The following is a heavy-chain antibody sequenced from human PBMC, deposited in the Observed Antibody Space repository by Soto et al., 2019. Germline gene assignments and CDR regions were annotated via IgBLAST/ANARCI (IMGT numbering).Heavy chain of an antibody. D-gene: IGHD4-4*01. J-gene: IGHJ6*03. Sequence: QVQLAQSGPELKKPGASLEVSCRASGYTFSNYDISWVRQVPGQGLEWMAWISVKNGDTNFAQKFQGRLSVTTDTSTSTAYLNLRSLRSDDTAVYYCARLTTLSSPKYRFYYYMDIWGKGTTVTVSS. CDR1: GYTFSNYD. CDR3: ARLTTLSSPKYRFYYYMDI. CDR2: ISVKNGDT. V-gene: IGHV1-18*01.